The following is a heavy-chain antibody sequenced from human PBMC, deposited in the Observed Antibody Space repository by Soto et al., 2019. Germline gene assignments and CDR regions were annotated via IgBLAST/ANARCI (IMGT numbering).Heavy chain of an antibody. D-gene: IGHD3-3*01. CDR1: GYTFTSYD. CDR2: MNPNSGNT. J-gene: IGHJ4*02. CDR3: ARGGWTYYDFWSGYSPVNFDY. Sequence: ASVKVSCKASGYTFTSYDINWVRQATGQGLEWMGWMNPNSGNTGYAQKFQGRVTMTRHTSISTAYMELSSPRSEDTAVYYCARGGWTYYDFWSGYSPVNFDYWGQGTLVTVS. V-gene: IGHV1-8*01.